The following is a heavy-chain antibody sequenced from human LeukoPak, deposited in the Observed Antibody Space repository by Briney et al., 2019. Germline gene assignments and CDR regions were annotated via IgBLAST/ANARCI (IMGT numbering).Heavy chain of an antibody. D-gene: IGHD6-19*01. Sequence: ASVKVSCKASGYTFTSYDINWVRQATGQGLEWMGWMNPNSGNTGYAQKFQGRVPMTRNSSIRTAYMELSSLRSEDTAVYYCAREIAVAGVPFDYWGQGTLVTVSS. CDR3: AREIAVAGVPFDY. CDR2: MNPNSGNT. J-gene: IGHJ4*02. CDR1: GYTFTSYD. V-gene: IGHV1-8*01.